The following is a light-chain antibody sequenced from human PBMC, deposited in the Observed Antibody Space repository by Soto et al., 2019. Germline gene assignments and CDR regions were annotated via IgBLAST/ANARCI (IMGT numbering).Light chain of an antibody. CDR1: SSDVGGYNY. V-gene: IGLV2-14*01. J-gene: IGLJ3*02. Sequence: QSALTQPASVSGSPGQSITISCTGTSSDVGGYNYVSWYQQHPGKAPKLMIYEVSNRPSGVSNRFSRSKSGNTASLTISGRQAEDEAEYYCSSYTSSSTLVFGGGTKVTVL. CDR2: EVS. CDR3: SSYTSSSTLV.